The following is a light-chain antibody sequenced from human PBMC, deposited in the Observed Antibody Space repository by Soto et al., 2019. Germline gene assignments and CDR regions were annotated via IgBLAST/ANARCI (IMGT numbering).Light chain of an antibody. Sequence: DIVLTQSPATLSLSPGDRATLSCRASQTVGSSYLAWYQQKPGQAPRLFIYGASSRATGVPGRFSGSGSGTNFTLTISRIEPEDFAVYYCQHYGSSPPWTFGQGTKVDFK. J-gene: IGKJ1*01. V-gene: IGKV3-20*01. CDR1: QTVGSSY. CDR2: GAS. CDR3: QHYGSSPPWT.